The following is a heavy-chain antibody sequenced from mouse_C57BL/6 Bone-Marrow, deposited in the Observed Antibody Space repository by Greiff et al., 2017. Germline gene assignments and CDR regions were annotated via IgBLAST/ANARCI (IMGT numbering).Heavy chain of an antibody. CDR1: GYSFTGYY. CDR2: INPSTGGT. Sequence: EVHLVESGPELVKPGASVKISCKASGYSFTGYYMNWVKQSPEKSLEWIGEINPSTGGTTYNQKFKAKATLTVDKSSSTAYMQLKSLTSEDSAVYYWARSGDGYYVDYFDYWGQGTTLTVSS. CDR3: ARSGDGYYVDYFDY. D-gene: IGHD2-3*01. V-gene: IGHV1-42*01. J-gene: IGHJ2*01.